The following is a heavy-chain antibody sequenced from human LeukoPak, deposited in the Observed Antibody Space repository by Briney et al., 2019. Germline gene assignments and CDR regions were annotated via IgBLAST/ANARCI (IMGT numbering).Heavy chain of an antibody. V-gene: IGHV4-59*08. CDR1: GGSISSYY. D-gene: IGHD2-15*01. CDR3: ARTYCRGGSCHFDY. Sequence: SETLSLTCTVSGGSISSYYWSCIRQPPGKGLEWIGYIYYSGSTASNPSLKSRVTISVDTSKNQISLKLSSVTAADTAVYYCARTYCRGGSCHFDYWGQGTLVTVSS. J-gene: IGHJ4*02. CDR2: IYYSGST.